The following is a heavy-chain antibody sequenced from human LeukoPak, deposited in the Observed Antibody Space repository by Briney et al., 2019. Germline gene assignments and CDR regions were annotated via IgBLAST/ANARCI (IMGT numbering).Heavy chain of an antibody. CDR3: ARGRGCGGDCYPDHYHYHMDV. V-gene: IGHV1-8*03. J-gene: IGHJ6*03. CDR2: MKPNSGKT. CDR1: GYTFTSYD. Sequence: ASVKVSCKASGYTFTSYDINWVRQATGQGLEWMGWMKPNSGKTGYAQKFQGRVTISRNTSISTAYMELSSLSSEDTVVYYCARGRGCGGDCYPDHYHYHMDVWGKGTTVTVSS. D-gene: IGHD2-21*02.